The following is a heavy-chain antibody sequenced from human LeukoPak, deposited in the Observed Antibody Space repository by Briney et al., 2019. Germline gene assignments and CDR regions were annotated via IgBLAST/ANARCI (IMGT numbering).Heavy chain of an antibody. Sequence: SETLSLTCAVSGYSISSGYFWGWIRQPPGKGLEWIGFIYHSGSTYYNPSLKSRVTISVDTSKNQFSLKLSSVTAADTAVYYCARRGSRSSYLDYWGQGTLVTVSS. CDR1: GYSISSGYF. D-gene: IGHD1-26*01. V-gene: IGHV4-38-2*01. CDR2: IYHSGST. J-gene: IGHJ4*02. CDR3: ARRGSRSSYLDY.